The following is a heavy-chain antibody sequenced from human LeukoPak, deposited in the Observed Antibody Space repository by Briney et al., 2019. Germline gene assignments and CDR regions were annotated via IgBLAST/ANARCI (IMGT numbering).Heavy chain of an antibody. CDR1: GFTFSSTT. J-gene: IGHJ4*02. CDR2: ISGSGGST. CDR3: AKERRDFDY. Sequence: PGGSLRLPCVASGFTFSSTTMGWVRQAPGRGLEWVSAISGSGGSTYYADSVKGRFTISRDNSKNTLYLQMNSLRAEDTAVYYCAKERRDFDYWGQGTLVTVSS. V-gene: IGHV3-23*01.